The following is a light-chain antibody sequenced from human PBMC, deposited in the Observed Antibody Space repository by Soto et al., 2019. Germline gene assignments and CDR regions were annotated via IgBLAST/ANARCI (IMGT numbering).Light chain of an antibody. Sequence: DIQMTQSPSSLSASVGDRVTITCQSSQAISNYLNWYQQKPGKAHKLLNYDASNLETGVPSRFSGRARGTGFTFTNRSLPPEDICKEYCQQYANLPPLFGHGTELECK. CDR3: QQYANLPPL. J-gene: IGKJ2*01. V-gene: IGKV1-33*01. CDR1: QAISNY. CDR2: DAS.